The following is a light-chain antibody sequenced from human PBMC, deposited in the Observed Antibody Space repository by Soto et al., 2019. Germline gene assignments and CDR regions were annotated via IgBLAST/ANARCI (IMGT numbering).Light chain of an antibody. J-gene: IGLJ2*01. CDR3: SSYTSSSTLEV. V-gene: IGLV2-14*01. Sequence: QSALTQPASVSGSPGQLITISCTGTSSDVGGYNFVSWYQLHPGKAPKLMIYDVSNRPSGVSDRFSGSKSGNTASLTISGLQAEDEADYYCSSYTSSSTLEVFGGGTKLTVL. CDR1: SSDVGGYNF. CDR2: DVS.